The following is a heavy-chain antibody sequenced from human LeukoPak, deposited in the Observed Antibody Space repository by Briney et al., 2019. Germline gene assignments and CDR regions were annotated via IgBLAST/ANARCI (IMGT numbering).Heavy chain of an antibody. CDR2: MYYTGTI. CDR3: ARPIRN. Sequence: SETLSLTCTVSGDSITSSSYYWGWIRQPPGKGLEWIGTMYYTGTIYYNPSLKSRVTISVDTSKNQFSLSLSSVTAADTAVYYCARPIRNWGQGTLVIVSS. V-gene: IGHV4-39*07. CDR1: GDSITSSSYY. J-gene: IGHJ4*02.